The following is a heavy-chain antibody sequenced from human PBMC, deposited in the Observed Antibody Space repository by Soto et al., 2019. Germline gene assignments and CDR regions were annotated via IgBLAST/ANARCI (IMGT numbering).Heavy chain of an antibody. CDR1: GFTFTSSA. D-gene: IGHD4-17*01. J-gene: IGHJ6*02. Sequence: ASVKVSCKASGFTFTSSAVQWVRQARGQRLEWIGWIVVGSGNTNYAQKFQERVTITRDMSTSTAYMELSSLRSEDTAVYYCAADSSTVTTNTYYYYYGMDVWGQGTTVTVSS. CDR3: AADSSTVTTNTYYYYYGMDV. V-gene: IGHV1-58*01. CDR2: IVVGSGNT.